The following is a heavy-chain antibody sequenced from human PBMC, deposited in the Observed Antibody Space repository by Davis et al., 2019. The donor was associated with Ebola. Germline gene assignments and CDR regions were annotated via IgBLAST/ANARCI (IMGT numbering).Heavy chain of an antibody. Sequence: GESLKISCKDSGNSFSSHWIGWVRQMPGKGLEWMGIIFTGDSDTRYRPSFQGQVTISADTSTSTASLQWSSLKASDTAMYYCASLRRTITGMDDAFDIWGQGTMVTVSS. CDR3: ASLRRTITGMDDAFDI. D-gene: IGHD1-20*01. CDR1: GNSFSSHW. V-gene: IGHV5-51*01. CDR2: IFTGDSDT. J-gene: IGHJ3*02.